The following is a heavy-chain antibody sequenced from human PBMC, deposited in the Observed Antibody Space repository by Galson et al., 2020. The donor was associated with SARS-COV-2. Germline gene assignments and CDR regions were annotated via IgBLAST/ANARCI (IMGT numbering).Heavy chain of an antibody. Sequence: GGSLRLSCAASGFTFDDYAMHWVRQAPGKGLEWVSGISWNSGSIGYADSVKGRFTISRDNAKNSLYLQMNSLRAEDTALYYCANDENYGDHTWWFDPWGQGTLVTVSS. V-gene: IGHV3-9*01. D-gene: IGHD4-17*01. CDR1: GFTFDDYA. CDR2: ISWNSGSI. J-gene: IGHJ5*02. CDR3: ANDENYGDHTWWFDP.